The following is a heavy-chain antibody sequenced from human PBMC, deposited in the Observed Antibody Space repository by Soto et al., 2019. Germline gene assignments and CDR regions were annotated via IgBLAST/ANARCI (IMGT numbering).Heavy chain of an antibody. CDR2: INRGASGT. CDR3: ATLDTAEIQTAAY. D-gene: IGHD2-15*01. V-gene: IGHV3-7*01. J-gene: IGHJ4*02. Sequence: GGSLRVSWTGSGCIFSYYWRSWVRNAPGKGLEWVAMINRGASGTLYVDSVKGRFTISRDNAKNSLYLQMNSLRVEDTAVYYCATLDTAEIQTAAYWGQGTLVTVSS. CDR1: GCIFSYYW.